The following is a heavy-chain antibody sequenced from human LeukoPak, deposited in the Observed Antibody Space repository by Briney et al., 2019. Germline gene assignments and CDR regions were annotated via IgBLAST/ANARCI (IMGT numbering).Heavy chain of an antibody. CDR3: ARDPGGEWLLLGY. CDR2: IIPIFGTA. D-gene: IGHD3-3*01. CDR1: GGTFSSYA. Sequence: AASVKVSRKASGGTFSSYAISWVRQAPGQGLEWMGGIIPIFGTANYAQKFQGRVTITADESTSTAYMELSSLRSEDTAVYYCARDPGGEWLLLGYWGQGTLVTVSS. J-gene: IGHJ4*02. V-gene: IGHV1-69*13.